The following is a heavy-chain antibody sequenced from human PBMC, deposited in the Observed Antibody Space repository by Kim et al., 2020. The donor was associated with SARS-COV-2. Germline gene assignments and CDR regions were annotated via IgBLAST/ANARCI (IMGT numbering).Heavy chain of an antibody. J-gene: IGHJ4*02. CDR3: TTDTYCSSTSCSSDY. CDR1: GFTFSNAW. D-gene: IGHD2-2*01. CDR2: IKSKTDGGTT. Sequence: GGSLRLSCAASGFTFSNAWMSWVRQAPGKGLEWVGRIKSKTDGGTTDYAAPVKGRFTISRDDSKNTLYLQMNSLKTEDTAVYYCTTDTYCSSTSCSSDYWGQGTLVTVSS. V-gene: IGHV3-15*01.